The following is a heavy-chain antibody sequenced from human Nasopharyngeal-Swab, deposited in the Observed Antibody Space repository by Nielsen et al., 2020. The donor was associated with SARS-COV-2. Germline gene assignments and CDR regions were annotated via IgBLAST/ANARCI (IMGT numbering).Heavy chain of an antibody. CDR2: ISAYNGNT. D-gene: IGHD4-23*01. CDR3: AKDHPTMVTPGGVS. J-gene: IGHJ5*02. V-gene: IGHV1-18*01. Sequence: ASVKVSCKASGYTFTSYGVSWVRQAPGQRLEWMGWISAYNGNTNCAQKFQVRVTMTTDTSTSTAYMELRGLTSDDTAVYYCAKDHPTMVTPGGVSWGQGTRITVSS. CDR1: GYTFTSYG.